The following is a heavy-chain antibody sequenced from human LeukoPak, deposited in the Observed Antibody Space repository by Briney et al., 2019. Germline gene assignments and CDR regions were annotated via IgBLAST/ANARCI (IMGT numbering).Heavy chain of an antibody. D-gene: IGHD6-6*01. CDR2: IYYSGST. Sequence: SETLSLTCTVSGGSISSYYWSWIRQPPGKGLEWIGYIYYSGSTNYNPSLKSRVTISVDTSKNQFSLKLSSVTAADTAVYYCAGSSIAARIDYWGQGTLVTVSS. V-gene: IGHV4-59*01. J-gene: IGHJ4*02. CDR1: GGSISSYY. CDR3: AGSSIAARIDY.